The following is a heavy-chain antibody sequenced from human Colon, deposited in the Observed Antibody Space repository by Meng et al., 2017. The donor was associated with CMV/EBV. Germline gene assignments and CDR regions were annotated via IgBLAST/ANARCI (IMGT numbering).Heavy chain of an antibody. CDR2: VYPGGET. Sequence: LSCAASGFTFTNTYINWVRQAPGKGLDWVSIVYPGGETNYGNCVRGRFTVSRDNSKGIVYLQMNNLAVDDTAMYYCARFYGGGAFDLWGQGTMVTVSS. V-gene: IGHV3-53*01. J-gene: IGHJ3*01. CDR3: ARFYGGGAFDL. CDR1: GFTFTNTY. D-gene: IGHD4-23*01.